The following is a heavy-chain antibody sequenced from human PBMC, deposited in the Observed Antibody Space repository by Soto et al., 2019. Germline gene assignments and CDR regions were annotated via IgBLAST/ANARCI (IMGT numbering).Heavy chain of an antibody. D-gene: IGHD2-2*01. J-gene: IGHJ6*02. V-gene: IGHV1-69*06. CDR1: GGTFSRYA. CDR3: AIYWSSTSCYRLGMDV. CDR2: IIPIFGTA. Sequence: ASVKVSCKASGGTFSRYAISWVRQAPGQGLEWMGGIIPIFGTAHYAQKFQGRVTITADKSTSTAYMELSSLRSEDTAVYYCAIYWSSTSCYRLGMDVWGQGTTVTVSS.